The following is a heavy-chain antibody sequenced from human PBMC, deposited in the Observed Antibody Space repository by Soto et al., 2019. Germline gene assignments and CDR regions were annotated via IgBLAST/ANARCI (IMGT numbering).Heavy chain of an antibody. CDR3: ARGGGITMVRGVITWFDP. Sequence: SETLSLTCTVSGGSISSYYWSWIRQPPGKGLEWIGYIYYSGSTNYNPSLKSRVTISVDTSKNQFSLKLSSVTAADTAVYYCARGGGITMVRGVITWFDPWGQGTLVTVSS. V-gene: IGHV4-59*12. J-gene: IGHJ5*02. CDR2: IYYSGST. CDR1: GGSISSYY. D-gene: IGHD3-10*01.